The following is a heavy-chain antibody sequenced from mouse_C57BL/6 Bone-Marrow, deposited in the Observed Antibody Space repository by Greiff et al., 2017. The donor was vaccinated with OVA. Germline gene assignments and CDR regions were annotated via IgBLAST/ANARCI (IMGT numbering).Heavy chain of an antibody. CDR2: IRSKSSNYAT. V-gene: IGHV10-3*01. CDR3: VRGIDSSGYEYYAMDY. Sequence: EVKLVESGGGLVQPKGSLKLSCAASGFTFNTYAMHWVRQAPGKGLEWVARIRSKSSNYATYYADSVKDRFTISRDDSQSMLYLQMNNLKTEDTAMYYCVRGIDSSGYEYYAMDYWGQGTSVTVSS. J-gene: IGHJ4*01. CDR1: GFTFNTYA. D-gene: IGHD3-2*02.